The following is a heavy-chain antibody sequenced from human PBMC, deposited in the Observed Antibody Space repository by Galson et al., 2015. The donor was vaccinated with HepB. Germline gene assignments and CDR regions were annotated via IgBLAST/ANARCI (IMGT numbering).Heavy chain of an antibody. Sequence: SVKVSCKASGYNFNRYSMNWVRQAPGQGLEWMGWINTNTGNPTYAQGFTGRFVFSLDTSVSTAYLQITSLKAEDTAVYYCARVQTFWSGYSHPDNYYMDVWGKGTTVTVSS. CDR3: ARVQTFWSGYSHPDNYYMDV. V-gene: IGHV7-4-1*02. J-gene: IGHJ6*03. CDR1: GYNFNRYS. CDR2: INTNTGNP. D-gene: IGHD3-3*01.